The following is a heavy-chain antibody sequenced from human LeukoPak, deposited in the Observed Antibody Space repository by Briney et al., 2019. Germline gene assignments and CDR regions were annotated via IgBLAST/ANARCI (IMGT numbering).Heavy chain of an antibody. CDR1: GYSISSSYY. CDR2: IYYNGST. V-gene: IGHV4-39*01. J-gene: IGHJ6*03. CDR3: ARHPYYHYYMDV. Sequence: SETLSLTCTVSGYSISSSYYWGWIRQPPGKGLQWIGSIYYNGSTYYNPSLKSRVIISVDTSKNQFSLKLSSVTAADTAVYHCARHPYYHYYMDVWGKGTTVTISS.